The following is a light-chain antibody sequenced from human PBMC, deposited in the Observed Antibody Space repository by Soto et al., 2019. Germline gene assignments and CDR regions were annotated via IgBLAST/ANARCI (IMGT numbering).Light chain of an antibody. CDR2: EVI. Sequence: QSALTQPPSASGSPGQSVTISCTGTGSDVGGYNYVSWYQQHPGKAPKLIIYEVIKRPSGVPDRFSGSKSGTTASLTVSGLQAEDEADYYCSSYAGSNNVVFGGGTKLTVL. V-gene: IGLV2-8*01. CDR3: SSYAGSNNVV. J-gene: IGLJ2*01. CDR1: GSDVGGYNY.